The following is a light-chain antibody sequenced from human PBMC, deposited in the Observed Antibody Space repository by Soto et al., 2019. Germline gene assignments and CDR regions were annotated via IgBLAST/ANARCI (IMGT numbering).Light chain of an antibody. CDR2: AAS. CDR1: QSISSY. Sequence: DIQMTQSPSSLSASVGDRVTITCRASQSISSYLNWYQQKPGEAPKILIYAASTLQSGVPSRFSGRGSGPDFSLTISSLQPEDCATYYCQQTFSAPVTFGQGTRLDIK. CDR3: QQTFSAPVT. J-gene: IGKJ2*01. V-gene: IGKV1-39*01.